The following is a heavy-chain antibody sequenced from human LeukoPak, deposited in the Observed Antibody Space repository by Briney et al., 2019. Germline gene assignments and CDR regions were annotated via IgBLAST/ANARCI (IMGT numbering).Heavy chain of an antibody. J-gene: IGHJ3*02. CDR3: ARGDYYGSGTYYNSAFDI. CDR2: IYTSGST. CDR1: GGSISTGTYY. V-gene: IGHV4-61*02. Sequence: SETLSLTCTVSGGSISTGTYYWSWIRQPAGKGLEWIGRIYTSGSTNYNPSLKSRVTISVDTSKNQFSLKLNSVTAADTAVYYCARGDYYGSGTYYNSAFDIWGQGTMVTVSS. D-gene: IGHD3-10*01.